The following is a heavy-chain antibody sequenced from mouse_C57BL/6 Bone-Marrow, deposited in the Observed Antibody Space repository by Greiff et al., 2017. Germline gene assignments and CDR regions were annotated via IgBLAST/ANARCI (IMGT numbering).Heavy chain of an antibody. Sequence: QVQLQQPGAELVKPGASVKLSCKASGYTFTSYWMHWVKQGPGQGLEWIGMIHPNSGSTNYNEKFKSKATLTVDKSSSTAYMQLSSLTSEDSAVYYCARSGTEGFAYWGQGTLVTVSA. CDR3: ARSGTEGFAY. D-gene: IGHD4-1*01. J-gene: IGHJ3*01. CDR2: IHPNSGST. V-gene: IGHV1-64*01. CDR1: GYTFTSYW.